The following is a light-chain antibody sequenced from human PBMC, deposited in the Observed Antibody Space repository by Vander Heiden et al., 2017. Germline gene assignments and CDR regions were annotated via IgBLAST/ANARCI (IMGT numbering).Light chain of an antibody. CDR2: KAS. CDR1: QSISSW. Sequence: DFHMTQPPSLLPSSVGARFTTTSRRSQSISSWLAWYQQKPGKATKLLIYKASSLESGVPSRFSGSGSGEEFTTTISSLQPDDFATYYHQQYNSYSTFGQGTKVEIK. CDR3: QQYNSYST. V-gene: IGKV1-5*03. J-gene: IGKJ1*01.